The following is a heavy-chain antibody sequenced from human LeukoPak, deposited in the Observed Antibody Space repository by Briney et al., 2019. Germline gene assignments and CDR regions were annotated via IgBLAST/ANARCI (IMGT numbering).Heavy chain of an antibody. CDR2: INWNGGST. V-gene: IGHV3-20*04. D-gene: IGHD3-22*01. CDR1: GFTFDVYG. J-gene: IGHJ4*02. Sequence: GGSLRLSCAGSGFTFDVYGISWVRQAPGKGMEWVSGINWNGGSTGYADSVKGRFTISRDKAKNSLYLQMNSLRAEDTALYYCARESGATYYYDSSGYPFDYWGQGTLVTVSS. CDR3: ARESGATYYYDSSGYPFDY.